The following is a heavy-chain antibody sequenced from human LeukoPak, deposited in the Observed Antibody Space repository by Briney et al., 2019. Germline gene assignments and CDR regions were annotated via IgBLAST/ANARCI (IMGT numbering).Heavy chain of an antibody. D-gene: IGHD3-10*01. J-gene: IGHJ4*02. CDR3: TRILWFGESNYYFDY. V-gene: IGHV4-59*01. CDR2: VCYSGST. CDR1: GGSISSYC. Sequence: PSETLSLTCSVSGGSISSYCWSWIRQPPGKGLEWIGYVCYSGSTNYNPSLKSRVTILVDTSKNQFSLKLSSVTAADTAVYYCTRILWFGESNYYFDYWGQGTLVTVSS.